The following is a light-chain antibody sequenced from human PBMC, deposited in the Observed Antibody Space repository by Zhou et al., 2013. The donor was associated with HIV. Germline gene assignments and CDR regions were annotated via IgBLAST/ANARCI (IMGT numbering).Light chain of an antibody. Sequence: EIVLTQSPGTLSLSPGERATLSCRASESVNNNYLAWYQQKLGQAPRLLIFGASKRATGIPDRFSGSGSGTEFTLTISRLEPEDFAVYYCQQYGSSPLTFGGGTKVEIK. CDR1: ESVNNNY. J-gene: IGKJ4*01. V-gene: IGKV3-20*01. CDR2: GAS. CDR3: QQYGSSPLT.